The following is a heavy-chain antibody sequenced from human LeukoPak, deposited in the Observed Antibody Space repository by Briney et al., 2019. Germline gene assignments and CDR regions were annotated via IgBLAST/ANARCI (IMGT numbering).Heavy chain of an antibody. CDR1: GFTFSSYT. V-gene: IGHV3-23*01. Sequence: GGSLRLSCAASGFTFSSYTMSWVRQAPGKGLEWVSTITTSDGNTYYADAVKGRFTVSRDNSKNTLYLQMNSLRAEDTAVYYCAKDGGLWVSAHWGDSWGRGTLVTVSS. CDR2: ITTSDGNT. D-gene: IGHD7-27*01. J-gene: IGHJ4*02. CDR3: AKDGGLWVSAHWGDS.